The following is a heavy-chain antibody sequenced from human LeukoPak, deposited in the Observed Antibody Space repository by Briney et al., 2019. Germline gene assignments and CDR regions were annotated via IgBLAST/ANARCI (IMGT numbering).Heavy chain of an antibody. CDR3: ASVIAMIVVPDL. CDR1: GYSISSGYY. CDR2: IYHSGST. D-gene: IGHD3-22*01. V-gene: IGHV4-38-2*02. Sequence: SETLSLTCTVSGYSISSGYYWGWIRQPPGKGLEWIGNIYHSGSTSYNPSLKSRVTISLDTSKNQFSLKLSSVTAADTAVYYCASVIAMIVVPDLWGQGTLVTVSS. J-gene: IGHJ5*02.